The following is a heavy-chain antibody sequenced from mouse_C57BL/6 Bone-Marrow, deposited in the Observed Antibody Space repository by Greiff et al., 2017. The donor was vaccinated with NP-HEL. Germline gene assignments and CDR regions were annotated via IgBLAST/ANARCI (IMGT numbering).Heavy chain of an antibody. J-gene: IGHJ3*01. V-gene: IGHV1-55*01. CDR3: ARSYYSNYVAY. D-gene: IGHD2-5*01. CDR2: IYPGSGST. CDR1: GYTFTSYW. Sequence: QVQLQQPGAELVKPGASVKMSCKASGYTFTSYWITWVTQRPGQGLEWIGDIYPGSGSTNYNEKFKRKATLTVDTSSSTAYMQLSSLTSEDSAVYYCARSYYSNYVAYWGQGTLVTVSA.